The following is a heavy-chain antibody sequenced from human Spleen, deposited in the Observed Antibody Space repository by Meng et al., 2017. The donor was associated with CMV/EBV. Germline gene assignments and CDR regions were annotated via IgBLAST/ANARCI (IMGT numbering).Heavy chain of an antibody. V-gene: IGHV5-51*01. D-gene: IGHD4-17*01. CDR3: ARRGRVTTRGYWFDP. J-gene: IGHJ5*02. CDR2: IYPGDSDT. Sequence: GESLKISCEGSGYTLSNYSIDWVRHMPGKGLEWMGSIYPGDSDTRYSPSFHGQLTISADKSIRTAYLQWSGLKASDTAIYYCARRGRVTTRGYWFDPWGQGTLVTVSS. CDR1: GYTLSNYS.